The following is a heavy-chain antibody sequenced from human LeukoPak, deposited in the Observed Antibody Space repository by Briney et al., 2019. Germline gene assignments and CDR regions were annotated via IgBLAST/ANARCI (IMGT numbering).Heavy chain of an antibody. V-gene: IGHV3-7*05. Sequence: QPGGSLRLSCAASGFTFSTYWMNWGRQAPGKGLEWVASINQDGSQKYYVDSVKGRFTISRDNAKNSVYLQLNSLRAEDTAVYYCARGFSADYWGQGTLVTVSS. CDR1: GFTFSTYW. CDR2: INQDGSQK. CDR3: ARGFSADY. D-gene: IGHD2/OR15-2a*01. J-gene: IGHJ4*02.